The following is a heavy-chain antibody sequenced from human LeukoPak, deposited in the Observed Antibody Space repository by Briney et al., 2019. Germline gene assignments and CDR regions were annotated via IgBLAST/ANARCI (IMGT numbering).Heavy chain of an antibody. D-gene: IGHD6-13*01. J-gene: IGHJ4*02. V-gene: IGHV3-23*01. CDR1: GFTLRNYG. CDR2: SGSGGGT. CDR3: VKDYSTIPAAANPLFDY. Sequence: GGSLRLSCTASGFTLRNYGMTWVRQAPGKGLEWVSLSGSGGGTYYADSVKGRFTISRDNSKNTLYLQMHSLRAEDTAVYYCVKDYSTIPAAANPLFDYWGQGALVTVSS.